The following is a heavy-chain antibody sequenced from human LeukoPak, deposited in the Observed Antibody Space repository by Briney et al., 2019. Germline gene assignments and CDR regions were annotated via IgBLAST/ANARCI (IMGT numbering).Heavy chain of an antibody. D-gene: IGHD6-13*01. CDR3: AIAWDSSSWIYYYYGMDV. CDR1: GFTFSSYW. J-gene: IGHJ6*02. V-gene: IGHV3-30*03. CDR2: ISYDGSNK. Sequence: PGGSLRLSCAASGFTFSSYWMSWVRQAPGKGLEWAAVISYDGSNKYYADSVKGRFTISRDNSKNTLYLQMNSLRAEDTAVYYCAIAWDSSSWIYYYYGMDVWGQGTTVTVSS.